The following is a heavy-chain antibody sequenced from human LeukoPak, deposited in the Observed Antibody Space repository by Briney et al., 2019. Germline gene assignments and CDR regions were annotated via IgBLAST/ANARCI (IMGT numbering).Heavy chain of an antibody. CDR2: IKQDGSEI. CDR3: ARASSDGIIPAATSFDC. D-gene: IGHD2-2*01. J-gene: IGHJ4*02. CDR1: GFIFSSYW. Sequence: PGGSLRLSCAASGFIFSSYWMSWVRQAPGKGLEWVANIKQDGSEIYYVDSVKGRFTISRDNAKNSLYLQMNSLRAEDTAVYYCARASSDGIIPAATSFDCWGQGTLVTVSS. V-gene: IGHV3-7*01.